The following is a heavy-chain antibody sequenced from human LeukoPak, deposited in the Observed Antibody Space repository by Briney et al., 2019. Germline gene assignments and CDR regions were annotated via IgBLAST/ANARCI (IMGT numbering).Heavy chain of an antibody. D-gene: IGHD3-10*01. CDR3: ARAHRSESYYYYMDV. Sequence: GGSLRLSCAASGFTFSSYSMNWVRQAPGKGLEWVSYISSSSSTIYYADSVKGRFTISRDNAKNSLYLQMNSLRAEDTAVYYCARAHRSESYYYYMDVWGKGTTVTVSS. CDR1: GFTFSSYS. V-gene: IGHV3-48*01. J-gene: IGHJ6*03. CDR2: ISSSSSTI.